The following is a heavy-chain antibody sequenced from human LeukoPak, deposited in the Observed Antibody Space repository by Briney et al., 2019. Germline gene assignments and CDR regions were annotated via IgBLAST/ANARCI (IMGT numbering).Heavy chain of an antibody. CDR1: GYTFTGYY. CDR3: ARVSSYYYDSSGYFWYRY. Sequence: ASVKVSCKASGYTFTGYYMHWVRQATGQGLEWMGWMNPNSGNTGYAQKFQGRVTITRNTSISTVYMELSSLRSEDTAVYYCARVSSYYYDSSGYFWYRYWGQGTLVTVSS. CDR2: MNPNSGNT. V-gene: IGHV1-8*03. J-gene: IGHJ4*02. D-gene: IGHD3-22*01.